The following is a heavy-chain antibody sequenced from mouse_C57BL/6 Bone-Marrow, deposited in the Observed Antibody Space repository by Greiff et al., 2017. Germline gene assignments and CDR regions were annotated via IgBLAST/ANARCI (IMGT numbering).Heavy chain of an antibody. CDR1: GFTITDDY. CDR3: TNDYGRNYYAMDY. J-gene: IGHJ4*01. V-gene: IGHV14-4*01. D-gene: IGHD2-4*01. CDR2: IDPENGDT. Sequence: VQLQQSGAELVRPGASVKLSCTASGFTITDDYMHWVKQRPEQGLEWIGWIDPENGDTEYASKFPGKATITADTASNTAYLQLSRLTSEDTAVYYCTNDYGRNYYAMDYWGQGTSVTVSS.